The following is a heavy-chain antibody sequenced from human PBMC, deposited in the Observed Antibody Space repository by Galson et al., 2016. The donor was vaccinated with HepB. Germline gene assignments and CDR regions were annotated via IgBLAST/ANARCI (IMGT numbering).Heavy chain of an antibody. J-gene: IGHJ5*02. V-gene: IGHV4-31*03. Sequence: LSLTCTVSGGSISSSGYFWSWIRQHPGKGLEWIGYIYYTGSTYYNPSLKSRVTISVDTSKDQFSLKLTSVTAADTAVYYCARYLTSSLSATGGWFVPWGQGTLVTVSS. CDR3: ARYLTSSLSATGGWFVP. CDR1: GGSISSSGYF. D-gene: IGHD1-26*01. CDR2: IYYTGST.